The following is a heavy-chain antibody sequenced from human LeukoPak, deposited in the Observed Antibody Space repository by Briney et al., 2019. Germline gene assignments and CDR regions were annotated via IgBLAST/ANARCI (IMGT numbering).Heavy chain of an antibody. CDR1: GYRFSDNY. CDR3: ARGKDDSTGHYDAFDI. V-gene: IGHV1-2*02. J-gene: IGHJ3*02. Sequence: APLKVSCKASGYRFSDNYVHWVRQAPGQGLEHMGWINPKSGDTHFSQRFKGRVTVTTDTSINTAYMEMRKLRSDDTAVYYCARGKDDSTGHYDAFDIWGHGTMVTVSS. CDR2: INPKSGDT. D-gene: IGHD3-22*01.